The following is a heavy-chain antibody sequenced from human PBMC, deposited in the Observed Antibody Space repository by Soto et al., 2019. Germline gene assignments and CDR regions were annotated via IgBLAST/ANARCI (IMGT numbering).Heavy chain of an antibody. CDR2: INPSGGST. CDR3: ARDLEGYSYGYHYFDY. Sequence: ASVKGSCKASGYTFTSYYMHWVRRAPGQGLEWMGIINPSGGSTSYAQKFQGRVTMTRDTSTSTVYMELSSLRSEDTAVYYCARDLEGYSYGYHYFDYWGQGTLVSVSS. V-gene: IGHV1-46*01. D-gene: IGHD5-18*01. CDR1: GYTFTSYY. J-gene: IGHJ4*02.